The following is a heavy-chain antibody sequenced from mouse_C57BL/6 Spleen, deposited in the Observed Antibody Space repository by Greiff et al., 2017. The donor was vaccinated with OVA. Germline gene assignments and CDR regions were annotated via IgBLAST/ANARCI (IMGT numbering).Heavy chain of an antibody. J-gene: IGHJ2*01. CDR1: GYTFTSYW. V-gene: IGHV1-64*01. CDR3: ARSDTTVVAPDY. CDR2: IHPNSGST. D-gene: IGHD1-1*01. Sequence: QVQLQQPGAELVKPGASVKLSCKASGYTFTSYWMHWVKQRPGQGLEWIGMIHPNSGSTNYNEKFKSKATLTVDKSSSTAYMQLSSLTSEDSAVYYCARSDTTVVAPDYWGQGTTLTVSS.